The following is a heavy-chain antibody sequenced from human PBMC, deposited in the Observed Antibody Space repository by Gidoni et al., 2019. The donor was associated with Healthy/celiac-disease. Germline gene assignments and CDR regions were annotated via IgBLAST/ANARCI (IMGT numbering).Heavy chain of an antibody. V-gene: IGHV1-2*04. CDR2: ITPNSGGT. CDR1: GDTVTGYH. D-gene: IGHD3-22*01. CDR3: ARVYYDSSGYFGLDLTAAGGAFDI. J-gene: IGHJ3*02. Sequence: QVQLVQPGAEVNKPGASVQVFCKASGDTVTGYHMPWARQAPGQGLEWMGWITPNSGGTNYAQKFQGWVTMTRDTSISTAYMELSRLRSDDTAVYYCARVYYDSSGYFGLDLTAAGGAFDIWGQGTMVTVSS.